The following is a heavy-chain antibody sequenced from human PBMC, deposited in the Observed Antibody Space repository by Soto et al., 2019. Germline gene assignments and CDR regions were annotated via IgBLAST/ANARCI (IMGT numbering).Heavy chain of an antibody. CDR3: ARIRISGITNNWFDP. Sequence: SGPTLVNATQTLTLTCTFSGFSLSTSGMCESWIRQPPGKALEWLALIDWDDDKYYSTSLKTRLTISKDTSKNQVVLTMTNMDPVDTATYYCARIRISGITNNWFDPWGQGTLVTVSS. V-gene: IGHV2-70*01. J-gene: IGHJ5*02. CDR2: IDWDDDK. CDR1: GFSLSTSGMC. D-gene: IGHD3-10*01.